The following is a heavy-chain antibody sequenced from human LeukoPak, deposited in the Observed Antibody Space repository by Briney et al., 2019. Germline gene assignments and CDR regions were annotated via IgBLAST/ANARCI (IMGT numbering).Heavy chain of an antibody. CDR3: ARDRVYSYLDV. V-gene: IGHV4-59*01. J-gene: IGHJ6*02. Sequence: SETLSLTCTVSGGSISSYYWSWIRQPPGKGLEWIGYIHYSGSTNYNPSLKSRVTISVDTSKNQFSLKLSSVTAADTAVYYCARDRVYSYLDVWGQGTTVTVSS. D-gene: IGHD5-18*01. CDR1: GGSISSYY. CDR2: IHYSGST.